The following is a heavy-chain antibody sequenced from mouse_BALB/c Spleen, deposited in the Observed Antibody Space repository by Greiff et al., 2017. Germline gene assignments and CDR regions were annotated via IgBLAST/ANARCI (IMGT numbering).Heavy chain of an antibody. CDR2: INPSSGYT. CDR1: GYTFTSYT. Sequence: VQLQQSAAELARPGASVKMSCKASGYTFTSYTMHWVKQRPGQGLEWIGYINPSSGYTEYNQKFKDKTTLTADKSSSTAYMQLSSLTSEDSAVYYCAREGNGRWYFDVWGAGTTVTVSS. V-gene: IGHV1-4*02. J-gene: IGHJ1*01. D-gene: IGHD1-1*01. CDR3: AREGNGRWYFDV.